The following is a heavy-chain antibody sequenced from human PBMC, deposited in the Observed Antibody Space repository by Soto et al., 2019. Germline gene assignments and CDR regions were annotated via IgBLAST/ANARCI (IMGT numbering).Heavy chain of an antibody. V-gene: IGHV1-2*06. J-gene: IGHJ5*02. Sequence: QVQLVQSGAEVNKPGTSVKVSCTASGYTFTGYFIHWLRHAPGQGLEWMGRINPNSGAPNYARKFQDRVTMTRVTSINTAYMELSSLRSDDTAIYYCSNLPPTPYWFDPWGQGTLVTVSS. CDR2: INPNSGAP. CDR1: GYTFTGYF. D-gene: IGHD2-15*01. CDR3: SNLPPTPYWFDP.